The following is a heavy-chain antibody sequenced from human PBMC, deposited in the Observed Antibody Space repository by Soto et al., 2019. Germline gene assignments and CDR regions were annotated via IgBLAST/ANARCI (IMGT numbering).Heavy chain of an antibody. V-gene: IGHV4-59*01. CDR2: IYYSGST. Sequence: SETLSLTCTVSGGSISSYYWSWIRQPPGKGLEWIGYIYYSGSTNYNPSLKSRVTISVDTSKNQFSLKLSSVTAADTAVYYCARVMYDFWSGYPSESYYYYMDVWGKGTTVTVSS. CDR3: ARVMYDFWSGYPSESYYYYMDV. CDR1: GGSISSYY. D-gene: IGHD3-3*01. J-gene: IGHJ6*03.